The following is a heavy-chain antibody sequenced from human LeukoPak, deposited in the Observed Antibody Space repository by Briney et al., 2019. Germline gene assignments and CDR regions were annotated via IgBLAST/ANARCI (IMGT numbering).Heavy chain of an antibody. CDR3: AKDRVYEIGANWFDP. V-gene: IGHV3-23*01. CDR1: GFTFSSYG. CDR2: ISGSGGST. D-gene: IGHD5/OR15-5a*01. Sequence: GGTLRLSCAASGFTFSSYGMSWVRQAPGKGLEWVSAISGSGGSTYYADSVKGRFTISRDNSKNTLYLQMNSLRAEDTAFYYCAKDRVYEIGANWFDPWGQGTLVTVSS. J-gene: IGHJ5*02.